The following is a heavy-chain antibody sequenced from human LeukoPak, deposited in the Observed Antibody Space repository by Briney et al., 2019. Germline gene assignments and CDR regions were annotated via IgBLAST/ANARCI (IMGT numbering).Heavy chain of an antibody. CDR3: ARDWGSYYDYYMDV. V-gene: IGHV3-21*01. CDR2: ISSRNSYI. CDR1: GFTFSSYS. Sequence: GGSLRLSCAASGFTFSSYSMNRVRQAPGKGLEWVSSISSRNSYIYYADSVKGRFTISRDNAKNSLYLQMNSLRAEDTAVYYCARDWGSYYDYYMDVWGKGTTVTVSS. J-gene: IGHJ6*03. D-gene: IGHD3-16*01.